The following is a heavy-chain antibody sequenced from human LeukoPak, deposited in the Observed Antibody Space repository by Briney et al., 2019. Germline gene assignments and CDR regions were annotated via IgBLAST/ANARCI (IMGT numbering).Heavy chain of an antibody. CDR1: GFRFSSFG. J-gene: IGHJ3*01. D-gene: IGHD3-16*02. Sequence: GGSLRLSREASGFRFSSFGMHWVRQAPGKGPECVVCIWYDGNHRHYADSVKGRFTVSRDNLKKTLYLQMNSLRVEDTAVYYCVRDADHVGGSYRYDVLDLWGHGTLVTVSS. CDR3: VRDADHVGGSYRYDVLDL. CDR2: IWYDGNHR. V-gene: IGHV3-33*01.